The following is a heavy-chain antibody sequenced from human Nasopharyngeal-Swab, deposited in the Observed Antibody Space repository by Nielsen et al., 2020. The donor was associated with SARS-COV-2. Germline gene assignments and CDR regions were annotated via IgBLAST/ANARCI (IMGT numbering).Heavy chain of an antibody. CDR3: AGLWFGLWYMDV. Sequence: SETLSLTFGVSASSISSGYYWGWIRQPPGKGLEWIGSIYHSGSTYYNPSPKSRLTISVDTSKNQFSLKLTSVTAADTAVYYCAGLWFGLWYMDVWGKGTTVTVSS. J-gene: IGHJ6*03. CDR1: ASSISSGYY. D-gene: IGHD3-10*01. V-gene: IGHV4-38-2*01. CDR2: IYHSGST.